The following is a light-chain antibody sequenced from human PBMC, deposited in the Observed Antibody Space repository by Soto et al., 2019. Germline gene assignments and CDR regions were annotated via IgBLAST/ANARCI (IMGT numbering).Light chain of an antibody. CDR2: HAS. J-gene: IGKJ5*01. Sequence: IVLTQSPATMSLSPGERATLSCGASERVSSSYVAWYQMKAGLAPRLLIHHASTRASGIPDRFRGSKSGTDFTLTIRGLEAEDAALYYCQQYGSSPITFGQGTRLE. CDR1: ERVSSSY. V-gene: IGKV3D-20*01. CDR3: QQYGSSPIT.